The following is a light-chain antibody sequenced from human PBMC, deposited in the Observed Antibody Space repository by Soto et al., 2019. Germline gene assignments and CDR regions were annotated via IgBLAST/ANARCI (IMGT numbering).Light chain of an antibody. V-gene: IGLV2-11*01. J-gene: IGLJ2*01. CDR3: CSYAGSYTLI. Sequence: QSALTQPRSVSGSPGQSVTISCTGTSSNIGGYNFVSWYQHNPGKGPKLIIYDVNKRSSGVPDRFSGSKSGNTASLTISGLQAEDEVDYYCCSYAGSYTLIFGGGTKLTVL. CDR1: SSNIGGYNF. CDR2: DVN.